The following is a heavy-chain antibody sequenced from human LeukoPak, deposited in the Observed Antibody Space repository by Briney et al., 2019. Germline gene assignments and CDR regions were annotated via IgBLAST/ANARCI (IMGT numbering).Heavy chain of an antibody. CDR1: GGSISSYY. CDR2: IYYSGST. J-gene: IGHJ3*02. CDR3: AKSRYNWNSDAFDI. D-gene: IGHD1/OR15-1a*01. Sequence: SETLSLTCTVSGGSISSYYWSWIRQPPGKGLEWIGYIYYSGSTNYNPSLKSRVTISVDTSKNQFSLKLSSVTAADTAVYYCAKSRYNWNSDAFDIWGQGTMVTVSS. V-gene: IGHV4-59*01.